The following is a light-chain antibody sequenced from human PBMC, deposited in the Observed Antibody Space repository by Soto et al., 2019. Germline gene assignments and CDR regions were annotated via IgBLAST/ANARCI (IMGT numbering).Light chain of an antibody. J-gene: IGKJ4*01. V-gene: IGKV2-28*01. CDR3: AQGLATPFT. Sequence: EIVLTQSPLSLPGTPGEPASISCRSSRNLLHSNGYYYLDWYLQKEGQSPQLLIYLGSNRASGVTDRFSGSGSGTDFTLTISRVEAEDVGVYFCAQGLATPFTFGGGTKVDIK. CDR2: LGS. CDR1: RNLLHSNGYYY.